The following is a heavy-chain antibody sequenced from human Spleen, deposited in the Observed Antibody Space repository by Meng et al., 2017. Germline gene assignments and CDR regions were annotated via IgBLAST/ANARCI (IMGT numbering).Heavy chain of an antibody. J-gene: IGHJ4*02. CDR2: INVYNGKT. V-gene: IGHV1-18*01. CDR3: TTRGNPYLNC. Sequence: QGQLVQSGAEVKKPGASVKVSCDASGYTLSSDGFSWVRQAPGQGLEWLGWINVYNGKTDYALKFQDRVTMTTDTFTNTAYMELRSLRPDDTAVYYCTTRGNPYLNCWGQGTLVTVSS. CDR1: GYTLSSDG.